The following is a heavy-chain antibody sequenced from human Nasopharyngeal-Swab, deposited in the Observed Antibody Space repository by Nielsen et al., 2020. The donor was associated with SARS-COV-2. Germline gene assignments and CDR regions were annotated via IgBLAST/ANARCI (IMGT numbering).Heavy chain of an antibody. D-gene: IGHD3-10*01. V-gene: IGHV3-11*04. CDR3: AREFYYRFDY. Sequence: WIRQPPGKGLEWVSYISSSGSTIYYADSVKGRFTISRDNSKNTVYLQMNSLRAEDTAVYYCAREFYYRFDYWGQGTLVTVSS. J-gene: IGHJ4*02. CDR2: ISSSGSTI.